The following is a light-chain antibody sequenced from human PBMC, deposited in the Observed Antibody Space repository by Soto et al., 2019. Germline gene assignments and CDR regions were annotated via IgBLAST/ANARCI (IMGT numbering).Light chain of an antibody. J-gene: IGLJ1*01. CDR2: DVS. Sequence: QSVLAQPASVSGSPGQSIAISCTGTSRHVGSYNSVSWYQQYPGKAPTLMIHDVSDRPSGVSNRFSGSKSGNTASLTISWLQAEDEADYYCSSFTSSSSYVFGSGPKVTVL. CDR1: SRHVGSYNS. CDR3: SSFTSSSSYV. V-gene: IGLV2-14*03.